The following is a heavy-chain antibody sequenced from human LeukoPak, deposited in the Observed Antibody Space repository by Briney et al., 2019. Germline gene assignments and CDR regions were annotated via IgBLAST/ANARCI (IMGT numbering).Heavy chain of an antibody. CDR1: GGSISGGSYY. D-gene: IGHD3-3*01. Sequence: PSQTLSLTCTVSGGSISGGSYYWSWIRQPAGKGLEWIGRIYTSGSTNYNPSLKSRVTISVDTSKNQFSLKLSSVTAADTAVYYCARDTILDVWGKGTTVTVSS. V-gene: IGHV4-61*02. J-gene: IGHJ6*04. CDR2: IYTSGST. CDR3: ARDTILDV.